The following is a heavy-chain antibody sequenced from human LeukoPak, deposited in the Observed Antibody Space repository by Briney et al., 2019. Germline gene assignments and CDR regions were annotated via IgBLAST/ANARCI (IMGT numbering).Heavy chain of an antibody. J-gene: IGHJ5*02. V-gene: IGHV1-18*01. CDR1: GYTFTIYG. Sequence: ASVKVSCKASGYTFTIYGISWVRQAPGQGLEWMGWISAYNGNTNYAQKLQGRVTMTTDTSTSTAYMELRSLRSDDTAVYYCARLSVEMATRTNWFDPWGQGTLVTVSS. D-gene: IGHD5-24*01. CDR2: ISAYNGNT. CDR3: ARLSVEMATRTNWFDP.